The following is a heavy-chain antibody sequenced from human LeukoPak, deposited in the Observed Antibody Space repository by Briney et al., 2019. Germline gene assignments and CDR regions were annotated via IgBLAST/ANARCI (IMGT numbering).Heavy chain of an antibody. D-gene: IGHD6-13*01. V-gene: IGHV1-46*01. CDR1: GYTFTSYY. CDR3: ARGWRVAAAGSSLDY. CDR2: INPSGGST. J-gene: IGHJ4*02. Sequence: GASVKVSCKASGYTFTSYYMHWVRQAPGQGLEWMGIINPSGGSTSYAQKFQGRVTMTRDTSTSTVYMELSSLRSEDTAVYYCARGWRVAAAGSSLDYWGQGTLVTVSS.